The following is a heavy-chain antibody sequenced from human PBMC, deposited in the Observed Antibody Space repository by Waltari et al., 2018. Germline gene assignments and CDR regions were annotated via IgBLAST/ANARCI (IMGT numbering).Heavy chain of an antibody. CDR2: FIPIFGTA. V-gene: IGHV1-69*01. CDR1: GGTFSSYA. Sequence: QVQLVQSGAEVKKPGSSVKVSSKASGGTFSSYAISWVRQAPGQGLEWMGGFIPIFGTASYAQKFQGRVTITADESTSTAYMELSSLRSQDTAMYYCVRGGVLIGSSSSQHGAAFDIWGQGTMVTVSS. CDR3: VRGGVLIGSSSSQHGAAFDI. J-gene: IGHJ3*02. D-gene: IGHD6-6*01.